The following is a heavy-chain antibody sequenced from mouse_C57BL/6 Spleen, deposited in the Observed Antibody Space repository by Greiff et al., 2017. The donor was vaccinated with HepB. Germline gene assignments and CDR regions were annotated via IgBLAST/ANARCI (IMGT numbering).Heavy chain of an antibody. CDR2: IDPNSGGT. D-gene: IGHD2-1*01. CDR1: GYTFTSYW. J-gene: IGHJ4*01. V-gene: IGHV1-62-3*01. CDR3: ARSGDGNDYAMDY. Sequence: QVQLQQPGAELVKPGASVKLSCKASGYTFTSYWMHWVKQRPGQGLEWIGRIDPNSGGTKYNEKFKSKATLTVDKPSSTAYMQLSSLTSEDSAVYYCARSGDGNDYAMDYWGQGTSVTVSS.